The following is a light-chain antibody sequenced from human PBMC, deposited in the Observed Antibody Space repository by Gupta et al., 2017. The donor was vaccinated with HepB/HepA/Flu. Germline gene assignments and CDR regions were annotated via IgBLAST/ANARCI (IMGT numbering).Light chain of an antibody. Sequence: QTVVTQEPSFSVSPGGTVTLTCGLSSGSVSTSYYPSWYQQTPGQPPRTLIYSTNTRSSGVPDRFSGSILGNKAALPITGAQADDESDYYCVLYMGSGIWVFGGGTKLTVL. CDR1: SGSVSTSYY. J-gene: IGLJ3*02. V-gene: IGLV8-61*01. CDR3: VLYMGSGIWV. CDR2: STN.